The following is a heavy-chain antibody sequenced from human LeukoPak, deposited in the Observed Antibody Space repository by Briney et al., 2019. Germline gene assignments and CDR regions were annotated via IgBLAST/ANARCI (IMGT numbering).Heavy chain of an antibody. V-gene: IGHV3-21*01. J-gene: IGHJ3*02. CDR2: ISSSSSYI. CDR3: AKATGGGFGELFAFDI. D-gene: IGHD3-10*01. CDR1: GFTFSSYS. Sequence: GGSLRLSCAASGFTFSSYSMNWVRQAPGKGLEWVSSISSSSSYIYYADSVKGRFTISRDNAKNSLYLQMNSLRAEDTAVYYCAKATGGGFGELFAFDIWGQGTMVTVSS.